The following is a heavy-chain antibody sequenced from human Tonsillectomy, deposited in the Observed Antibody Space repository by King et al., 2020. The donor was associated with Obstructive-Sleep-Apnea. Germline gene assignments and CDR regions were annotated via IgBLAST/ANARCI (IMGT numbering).Heavy chain of an antibody. Sequence: VQLVESGGGLVQPGGSVRLSCGASGFTFISYWMTWVRQAPGKGLEWVANIKQDGSVKNYEDSVKGRFTISRDNAKKSVFLQMNSLTAEDTAVYYCAREYWGPDYWGQGTLVTVSS. J-gene: IGHJ4*02. CDR1: GFTFISYW. CDR2: IKQDGSVK. V-gene: IGHV3-7*01. CDR3: AREYWGPDY. D-gene: IGHD3-16*01.